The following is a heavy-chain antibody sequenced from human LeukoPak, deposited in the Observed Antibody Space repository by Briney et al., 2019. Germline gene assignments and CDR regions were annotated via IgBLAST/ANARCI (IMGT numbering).Heavy chain of an antibody. V-gene: IGHV1-69*01. CDR2: IIPIFGTA. CDR3: SGSTAPSYCRSDCHNLDY. CDR1: GGTFSSYA. D-gene: IGHD2-21*01. J-gene: IGHJ4*02. Sequence: SVKVSCKASGGTFSSYAISWVRQAPGQGLEWMGGIIPIFGTANYAQKFQGRVTITADESTSTSYMELTILTPQATPVYYCSGSTAPSYCRSDCHNLDYWGQGTLVTVSS.